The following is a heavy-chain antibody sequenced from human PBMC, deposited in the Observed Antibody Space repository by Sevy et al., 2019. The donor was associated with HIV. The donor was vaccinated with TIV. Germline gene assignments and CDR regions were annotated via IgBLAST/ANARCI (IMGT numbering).Heavy chain of an antibody. CDR1: GFTFSDYY. Sequence: GGSLRLSCAASGFTFSDYYMSWIRQAPGNGLEWVSYISRSGSTINYADSVKGRFTISRDNAKNSLYLQINSLRAEDTAVYYCARENTMIEEPGWFDPWGQGTLVTVSS. CDR3: ARENTMIEEPGWFDP. CDR2: ISRSGSTI. V-gene: IGHV3-11*01. J-gene: IGHJ5*02. D-gene: IGHD3-22*01.